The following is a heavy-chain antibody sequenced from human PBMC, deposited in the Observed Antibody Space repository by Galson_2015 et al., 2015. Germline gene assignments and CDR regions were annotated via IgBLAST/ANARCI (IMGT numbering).Heavy chain of an antibody. Sequence: SLRLSCAASGFTFSSYAMHWVRQAPGKGLEWVAVISYDGSNKYYADSVKGRFTISRDNSKNTLCLQMNSLRAEDTAVYYCARDQGGYESLFDYWGQGTLVTVSS. D-gene: IGHD5-12*01. CDR3: ARDQGGYESLFDY. J-gene: IGHJ4*02. CDR2: ISYDGSNK. CDR1: GFTFSSYA. V-gene: IGHV3-30-3*01.